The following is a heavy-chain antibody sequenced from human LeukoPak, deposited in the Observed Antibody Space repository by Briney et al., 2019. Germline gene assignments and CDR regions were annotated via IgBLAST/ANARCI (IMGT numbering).Heavy chain of an antibody. J-gene: IGHJ4*02. CDR1: GIPFSDFY. Sequence: GGSLILSCVVSGIPFSDFYMNWIRQAPGKGLEWISYISSSSSYTDYAESVKGRFTISRDNAKSALYLQMNDLRVDDTALYYCAAGTAADYWGQGTLVIVSS. V-gene: IGHV3-11*03. CDR3: AAGTAADY. CDR2: ISSSSSYT. D-gene: IGHD6-13*01.